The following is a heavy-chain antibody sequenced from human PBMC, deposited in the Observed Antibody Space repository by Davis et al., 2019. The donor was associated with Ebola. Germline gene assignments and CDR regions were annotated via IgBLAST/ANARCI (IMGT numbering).Heavy chain of an antibody. Sequence: SETLSLTCTVSGGSISSYYWSWIRQPPGKGLEWIGYIYYSGSTNYNPSLKSRVTISVDPSKNQFSLKLSSVTAADTAVYYCASLKQWLRGDVWGQGTTVTVSS. CDR2: IYYSGST. J-gene: IGHJ6*02. D-gene: IGHD5-12*01. V-gene: IGHV4-59*12. CDR3: ASLKQWLRGDV. CDR1: GGSISSYY.